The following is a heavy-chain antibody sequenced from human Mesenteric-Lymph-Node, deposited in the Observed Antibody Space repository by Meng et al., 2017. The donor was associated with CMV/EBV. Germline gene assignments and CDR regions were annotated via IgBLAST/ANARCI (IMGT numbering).Heavy chain of an antibody. CDR3: ARAEGVSSGRYPLLTGMDV. J-gene: IGHJ6*02. V-gene: IGHV4-59*01. D-gene: IGHD1-26*01. CDR2: IYYSGST. Sequence: SETLSLTCTVSGGSISSYYWSWIRQPPGKGLEWIGYIYYSGSTNDNPSLKSRVTISVDTSKNQFSLKLSSVNAADTAVYYCARAEGVSSGRYPLLTGMDVWGQGTTVTVSS. CDR1: GGSISSYY.